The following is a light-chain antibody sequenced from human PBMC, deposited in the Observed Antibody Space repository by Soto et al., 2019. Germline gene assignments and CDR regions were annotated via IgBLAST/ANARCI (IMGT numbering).Light chain of an antibody. J-gene: IGLJ1*01. Sequence: QSVLTQPPSVSAAPGQKVTISCSGSSSNIGNNYVSWYQQLPGTAPKLLIYDNNKRPSGIPDRSSGSKSGTSATLGITGLQTGDEADHYCRTWDSSLSANVFATGTKLTVL. V-gene: IGLV1-51*01. CDR1: SSNIGNNY. CDR2: DNN. CDR3: RTWDSSLSANV.